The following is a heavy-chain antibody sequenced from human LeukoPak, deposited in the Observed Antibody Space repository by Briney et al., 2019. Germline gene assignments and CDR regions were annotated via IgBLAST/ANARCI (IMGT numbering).Heavy chain of an antibody. CDR2: ISSTSTYI. D-gene: IGHD6-13*01. V-gene: IGHV3-21*01. CDR1: GFIFSRYT. Sequence: GGSLRLSCAASGFIFSRYTMNWVRQAPGKGLEWVSSISSTSTYIYYADSVKGRFTISRDNAKKSLYLQMNSLRADDTAVYYCTRNEDEELVRDYWGQGTLVTVSS. J-gene: IGHJ4*02. CDR3: TRNEDEELVRDY.